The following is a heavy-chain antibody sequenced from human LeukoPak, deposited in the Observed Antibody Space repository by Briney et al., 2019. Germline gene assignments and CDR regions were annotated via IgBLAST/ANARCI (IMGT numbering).Heavy chain of an antibody. CDR2: IYPGDSDT. Sequence: GESLKISCKGSGYSFTSYWIGWVRQMPGKGLEWMGIIYPGDSDTRYSPSFQGQVTISADKSISTAYLQWSSLKASDTAIYYCARLQALMVRGILDGMDVWGQGTAVTVSS. CDR3: ARLQALMVRGILDGMDV. D-gene: IGHD3-10*01. CDR1: GYSFTSYW. V-gene: IGHV5-51*01. J-gene: IGHJ6*02.